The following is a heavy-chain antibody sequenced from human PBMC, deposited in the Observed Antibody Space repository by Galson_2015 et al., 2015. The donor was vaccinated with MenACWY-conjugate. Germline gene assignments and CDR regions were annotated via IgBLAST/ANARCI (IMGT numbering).Heavy chain of an antibody. CDR3: ARGYAGGHMDV. J-gene: IGHJ6*03. CDR2: LTPHSGGT. Sequence: SVKVSCKASGYTFTGFYLHWVRQAPGQGLEWMGRLTPHSGGTDYAQKSQGRATMSRDMSINTAYMELNSLRFDDTAIYYCARGYAGGHMDVWGEGTPVTVPS. CDR1: GYTFTGFY. V-gene: IGHV1-2*06. D-gene: IGHD2-2*01.